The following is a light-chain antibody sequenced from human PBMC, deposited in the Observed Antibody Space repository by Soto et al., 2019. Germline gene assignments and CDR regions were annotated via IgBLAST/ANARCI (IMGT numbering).Light chain of an antibody. CDR3: SSYAGINNLGV. J-gene: IGLJ1*01. V-gene: IGLV2-8*01. CDR2: EVN. Sequence: QCVLTQPPSASGSPGQSVTISCTGTSSDVGGYKYVSWYQQHPGKAPKLMIFEVNKRPSGVPDRFSGSKSGNTASLTVSGLQAEDEADYYCSSYAGINNLGVFGPGTKLTVL. CDR1: SSDVGGYKY.